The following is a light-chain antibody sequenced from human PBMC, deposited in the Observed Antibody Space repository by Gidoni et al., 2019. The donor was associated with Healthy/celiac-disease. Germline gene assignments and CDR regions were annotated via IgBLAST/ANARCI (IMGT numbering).Light chain of an antibody. CDR2: EDN. V-gene: IGLV6-57*01. CDR1: SGSIASNY. Sequence: NFMLTQPHSGSESPGKTVTISCTRSSGSIASNYVQWYQQRPGSSPTTVIYEDNQRPSVVPDRFSGSIDSSSNSASLTISGLKTEDEADFYCQSYDSSNHVVFGGGTKLTVL. J-gene: IGLJ2*01. CDR3: QSYDSSNHVV.